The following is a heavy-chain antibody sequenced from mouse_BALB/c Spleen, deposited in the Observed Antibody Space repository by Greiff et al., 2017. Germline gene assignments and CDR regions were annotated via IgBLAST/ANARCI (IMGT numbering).Heavy chain of an antibody. J-gene: IGHJ1*01. V-gene: IGHV3-6*02. CDR2: ISYDGSN. D-gene: IGHD1-1*01. CDR3: ARPGGSGYSWYFDV. Sequence: EVQLQQSGPGLVKPSQSLSLTCSVTGYSITSGYYWNWIRQFPGNKLEWRGYISYDGSNNYNPSLKNRISITRNTSKNQLFLKLNSVTTEDTATYYCARPGGSGYSWYFDVWGAGTTVTVSS. CDR1: GYSITSGYY.